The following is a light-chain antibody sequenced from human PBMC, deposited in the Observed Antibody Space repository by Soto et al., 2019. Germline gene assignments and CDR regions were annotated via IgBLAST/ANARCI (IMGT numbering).Light chain of an antibody. Sequence: QSVLTQPASVSGSPGQSITISCTGTSSDVGGHNYVSWYQQHPGKAPKLMIYEVNNRPSGLSNRFSGSKSGNTASLTISGLQAEDEANYYCSSHTNNQRLFGGGTKLTGL. V-gene: IGLV2-14*01. CDR1: SSDVGGHNY. CDR3: SSHTNNQRL. CDR2: EVN. J-gene: IGLJ3*02.